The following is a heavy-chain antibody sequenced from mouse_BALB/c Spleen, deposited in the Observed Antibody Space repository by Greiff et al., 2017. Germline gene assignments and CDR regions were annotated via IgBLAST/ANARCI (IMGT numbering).Heavy chain of an antibody. Sequence: VQLQQSGAELVKPGASVKLSCKASGYTFTSYYMYWVKQRPGQGLEWIGEINPSNGGTNFNEKFKSKATLTVDKSSSTAYMQLSSLTSEDSAVYYCTREEGYGAPWFAYWGQGTLVTVSA. CDR2: INPSNGGT. V-gene: IGHV1S81*02. CDR1: GYTFTSYY. J-gene: IGHJ3*01. D-gene: IGHD2-2*01. CDR3: TREEGYGAPWFAY.